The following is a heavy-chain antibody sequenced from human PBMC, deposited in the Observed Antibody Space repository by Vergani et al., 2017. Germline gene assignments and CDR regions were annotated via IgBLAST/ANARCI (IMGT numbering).Heavy chain of an antibody. CDR3: EKDRLRFPF. CDR2: ISGSGGST. D-gene: IGHD3-3*01. V-gene: IGHV3-23*01. CDR1: GGSISSSSYY. J-gene: IGHJ6*02. Sequence: LQLQESGPGLVKPSETLSLTCTVSGGSISSSSYYWGWIRQPPGKGLEWVSAISGSGGSTYYADSVKGRFTISRDNSKNTLYLQMNSLRAEDTAVYYCEKDRLRFPFWGQGTTVTVSS.